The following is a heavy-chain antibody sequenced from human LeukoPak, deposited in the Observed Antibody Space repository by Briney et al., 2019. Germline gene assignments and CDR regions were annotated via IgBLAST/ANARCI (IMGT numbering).Heavy chain of an antibody. V-gene: IGHV4-59*01. CDR2: IYYSGST. D-gene: IGHD3-10*01. J-gene: IGHJ6*03. Sequence: SETLSLTCTVSGVSISSYYWSWIRQPPGKGLEWIGYIYYSGSTNYNSSLKSRVTISVDTSKNQFSLRLTSVTAADTAVYYCARAVGSGSFQTYYYYMDVWGKGTTVTISS. CDR1: GVSISSYY. CDR3: ARAVGSGSFQTYYYYMDV.